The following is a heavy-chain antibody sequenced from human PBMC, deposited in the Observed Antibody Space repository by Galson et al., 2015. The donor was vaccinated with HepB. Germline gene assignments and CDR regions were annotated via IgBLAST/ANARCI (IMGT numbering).Heavy chain of an antibody. V-gene: IGHV4-59*12. CDR1: GGSISSYY. J-gene: IGHJ3*02. CDR3: ARVSHGDAFDI. Sequence: ETLSLTCTVSGGSISSYYWSWIRQPPGKGLEWIGYIYYSGSTNYNPSLKSRVTISVDTSKNQFSLKLSSVTAADTAVYYCARVSHGDAFDIWGQGTMVTVSS. CDR2: IYYSGST.